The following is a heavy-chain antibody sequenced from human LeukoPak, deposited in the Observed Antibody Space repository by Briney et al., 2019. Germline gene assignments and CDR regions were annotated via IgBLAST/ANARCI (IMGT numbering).Heavy chain of an antibody. D-gene: IGHD3-9*01. J-gene: IGHJ4*02. Sequence: GGSLRLSCAASGFTFSNYALHWVRQAPGKGLEWVAVISYDGGNKFYADSVRGRFTISRDNSKNTLFLQMNSLRPEDTAVYYCARGPDYDILADYFDYWGQGTLVTVSS. CDR2: ISYDGGNK. CDR3: ARGPDYDILADYFDY. V-gene: IGHV3-30*04. CDR1: GFTFSNYA.